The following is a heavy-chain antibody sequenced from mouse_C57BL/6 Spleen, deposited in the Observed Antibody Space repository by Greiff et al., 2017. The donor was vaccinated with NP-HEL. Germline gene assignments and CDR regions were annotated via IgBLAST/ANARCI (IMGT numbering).Heavy chain of an antibody. CDR1: GYTFTDYE. Sequence: QVQLQQSGAELVRPGASVTLSCKASGYTFTDYEMHWVKQTPVHGLEWIGAIDPETGGTAYHQKFKGKAILTADKSSSTAYMELRSLTSEDSAVYYCTSRDYGSRVDFAYWGQGTLVTVSA. V-gene: IGHV1-15*01. CDR2: IDPETGGT. D-gene: IGHD1-1*01. CDR3: TSRDYGSRVDFAY. J-gene: IGHJ3*01.